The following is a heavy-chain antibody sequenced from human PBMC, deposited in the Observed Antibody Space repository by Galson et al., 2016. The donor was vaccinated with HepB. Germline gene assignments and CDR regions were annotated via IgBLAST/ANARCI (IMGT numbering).Heavy chain of an antibody. Sequence: SLRLSCATSGFIFSSQRMNWVRHTPEKGLEWVANINPGGDEKRYVDSVKGRFTVSRDNAKNSLYLQMDSLRAEDTAVYYCLSWGLSSNYWGQGALVTVSS. J-gene: IGHJ4*02. D-gene: IGHD2/OR15-2a*01. CDR1: GFIFSSQR. CDR2: INPGGDEK. CDR3: LSWGLSSNY. V-gene: IGHV3-7*01.